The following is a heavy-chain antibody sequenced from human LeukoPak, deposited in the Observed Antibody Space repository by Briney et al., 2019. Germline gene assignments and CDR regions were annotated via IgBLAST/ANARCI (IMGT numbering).Heavy chain of an antibody. CDR3: ARPRLVVVPAATEYYFDY. CDR2: IYYSGST. J-gene: IGHJ4*02. Sequence: PSETLSLTCTVSGGSISSSSYYWGWIRQPPGKGLEWIGSIYYSGSTYYNPSLKSRVTISVDTSKNQFSLKLSSVTAADTAVYYCARPRLVVVPAATEYYFDYWGQGTLVTVSS. CDR1: GGSISSSSYY. D-gene: IGHD2-2*01. V-gene: IGHV4-39*01.